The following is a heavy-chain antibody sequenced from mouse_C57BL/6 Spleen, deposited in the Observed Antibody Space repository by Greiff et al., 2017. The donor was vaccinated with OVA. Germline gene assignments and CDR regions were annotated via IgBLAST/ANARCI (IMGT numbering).Heavy chain of an antibody. V-gene: IGHV5-16*01. CDR2: INSDGSST. Sequence: EVKVVESEGGLVQPGSSMKLSCTASGFTFSDYYMAWVRQVPEKGLEWVANINSDGSSTYYLDSLKSRFIISRDNAKNILYLQMSRLKSEGSATYYCARWIYCDGSGYWDFDVWGTGTTVTVSS. CDR3: ARWIYCDGSGYWDFDV. CDR1: GFTFSDYY. D-gene: IGHD1-1*01. J-gene: IGHJ1*03.